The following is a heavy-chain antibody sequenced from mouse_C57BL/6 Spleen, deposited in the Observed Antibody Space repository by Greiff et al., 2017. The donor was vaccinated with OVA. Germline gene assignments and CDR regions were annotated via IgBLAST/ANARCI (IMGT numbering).Heavy chain of an antibody. D-gene: IGHD2-4*01. J-gene: IGHJ2*01. CDR2: ISYDGSN. Sequence: EVQLQQSGPGLVKPSQSLSLTCSVTGYSITSGYYWNWIRQFPGNKLEWMGYISYDGSNNYNPSLKNRISITRDTSKNQFFLKLNSVTTEDTATYYCARRAYDSYFDYWGQGTTLTVSS. CDR1: GYSITSGYY. CDR3: ARRAYDSYFDY. V-gene: IGHV3-6*01.